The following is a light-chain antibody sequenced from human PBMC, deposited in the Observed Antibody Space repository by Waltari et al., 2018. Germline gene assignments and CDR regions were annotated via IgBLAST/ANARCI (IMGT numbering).Light chain of an antibody. CDR2: TVS. CDR3: LQHKTYPWT. J-gene: IGKJ1*01. CDR1: QGIGNS. Sequence: DIQMTQSPSAMSASVGDRVTITCRANQGIGNSLAWFQQKPGKTPERLIYTVSRLQNGVPSRFSGSGSGTEFTLRISSLQPEDFATYYCLQHKTYPWTFGQGTKVEIK. V-gene: IGKV1-17*03.